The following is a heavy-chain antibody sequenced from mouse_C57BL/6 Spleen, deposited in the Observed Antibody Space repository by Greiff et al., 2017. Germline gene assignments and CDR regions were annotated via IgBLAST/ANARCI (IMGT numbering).Heavy chain of an antibody. CDR3: AGDYAYYAMDY. V-gene: IGHV1-82*01. CDR1: GYAFSSSW. Sequence: VKLQESGPELVKPGASVKISCKASGYAFSSSWMNWVKQRPGKGLEWIGRIYPGDGDTNYNGKFKGKATLTADKSSSKAYMKLSSLTSEDSAVYFCAGDYAYYAMDYWGQGTSVTVSS. J-gene: IGHJ4*01. D-gene: IGHD2-4*01. CDR2: IYPGDGDT.